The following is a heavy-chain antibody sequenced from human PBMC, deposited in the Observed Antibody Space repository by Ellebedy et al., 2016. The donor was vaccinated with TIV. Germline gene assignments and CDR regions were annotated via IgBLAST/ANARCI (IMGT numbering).Heavy chain of an antibody. D-gene: IGHD7-27*01. CDR3: ARDKVTANWGPLFDY. CDR1: GGSVSSSTYY. V-gene: IGHV4-39*07. J-gene: IGHJ4*02. Sequence: MPSETLSLTCTVSGGSVSSSTYYWGWVRQPPGTGLEWLGSVNYSGSTYYNPSPGSRVTISADPSKNQFSLKLSSVTAADTAVYYCARDKVTANWGPLFDYWGQGTLVTVSS. CDR2: VNYSGST.